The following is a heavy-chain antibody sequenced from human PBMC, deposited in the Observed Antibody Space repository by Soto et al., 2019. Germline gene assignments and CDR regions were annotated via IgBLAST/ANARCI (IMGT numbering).Heavy chain of an antibody. CDR1: GGSISSYY. CDR2: IYYSGST. CDR3: ARSRTYYDFWSGYYTLNFDY. J-gene: IGHJ4*02. Sequence: QVQLQESGPGLVKPSETLSLTCTVSGGSISSYYWSWIRQPPGKGLEWIGYIYYSGSTNYNPSLKSRVTISVDTSKNQFSLKLSSVTAADTAVYYCARSRTYYDFWSGYYTLNFDYWGQGTLVTVSS. D-gene: IGHD3-3*01. V-gene: IGHV4-59*01.